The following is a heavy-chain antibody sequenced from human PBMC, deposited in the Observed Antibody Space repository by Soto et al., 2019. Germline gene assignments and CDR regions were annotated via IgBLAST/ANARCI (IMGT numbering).Heavy chain of an antibody. D-gene: IGHD6-13*01. Sequence: EVQLVESGGGLVQPGGSLRLSCAASGFTFSSYWMSWVRQAPGKGLEWVANIKQDGSGKYYVDSVKGRFTISRDNAKNSLYLQMNSLRAEDTAVYYCARDPPRKYSSSWYPNWFDPWGQGTLVTVSS. CDR2: IKQDGSGK. CDR3: ARDPPRKYSSSWYPNWFDP. J-gene: IGHJ5*02. V-gene: IGHV3-7*01. CDR1: GFTFSSYW.